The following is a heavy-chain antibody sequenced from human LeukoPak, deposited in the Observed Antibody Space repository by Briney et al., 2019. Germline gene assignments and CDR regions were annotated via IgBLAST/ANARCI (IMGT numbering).Heavy chain of an antibody. Sequence: SETLSLTCAVYGGSFSGYYWSWIRQPPGKGLEWIGEINHSGSTNYNPSLRSRVTISVDTSKNQFSLKLSSVTAADTAVYYCASFVEYYFDYWGQGTLATVSS. V-gene: IGHV4-34*01. CDR3: ASFVEYYFDY. J-gene: IGHJ4*02. CDR2: INHSGST. D-gene: IGHD6-6*01. CDR1: GGSFSGYY.